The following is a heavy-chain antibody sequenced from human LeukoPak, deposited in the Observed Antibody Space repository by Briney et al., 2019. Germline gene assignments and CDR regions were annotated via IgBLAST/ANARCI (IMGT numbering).Heavy chain of an antibody. CDR1: GFTFSSYG. CDR2: IRYDGSYR. D-gene: IGHD6-13*01. J-gene: IGHJ6*03. CDR3: ARAPKRYPGIAAAGTRYPNYYYYYMDV. V-gene: IGHV3-30*02. Sequence: GGSLRLSCAASGFTFSSYGMHWVRQAPGKGLDWVAFIRYDGSYRYYADSVKGRFTISRDNAKNSLYLQMNSLRAEDTAVYYCARAPKRYPGIAAAGTRYPNYYYYYMDVWGKGTTVTVSS.